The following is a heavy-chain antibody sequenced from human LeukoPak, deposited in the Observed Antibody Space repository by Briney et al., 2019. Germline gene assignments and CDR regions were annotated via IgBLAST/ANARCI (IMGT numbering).Heavy chain of an antibody. CDR2: IYHSGST. J-gene: IGHJ5*02. CDR3: ARDVGYCSSTSCWKYNWFDP. Sequence: SETLSLTCAVSGGSISSSNWWSWVRQPPGKGLEWIGGIYHSGSTNYNPSLKSRVTISVDKSKNQFSLKLSSVTAADTAVYYCARDVGYCSSTSCWKYNWFDPWGQGTLVTVSS. CDR1: GGSISSSNW. V-gene: IGHV4-4*02. D-gene: IGHD2-2*03.